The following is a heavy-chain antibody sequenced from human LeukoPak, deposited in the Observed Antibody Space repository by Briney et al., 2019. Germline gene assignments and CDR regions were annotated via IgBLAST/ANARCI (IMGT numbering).Heavy chain of an antibody. CDR1: GGSISSSNYY. J-gene: IGHJ5*02. CDR2: IYYSGST. Sequence: SETLSLTCTVSGGSISSSNYYWGWIRQPPGKGLEWIGSIYYSGSTYYNPSLKSRVTIYVDTPKNQFSLKLNSVTAADTAMYYCASGSSSGLLGWFDPWGQGTLVTVSS. CDR3: ASGSSSGLLGWFDP. V-gene: IGHV4-39*01. D-gene: IGHD6-13*01.